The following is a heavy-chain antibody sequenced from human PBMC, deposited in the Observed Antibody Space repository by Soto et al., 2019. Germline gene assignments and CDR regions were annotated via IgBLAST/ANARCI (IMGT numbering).Heavy chain of an antibody. V-gene: IGHV1-2*02. CDR3: ARSDDSTSYPLDL. CDR1: GYIFTGYF. CDR2: MNPRSGGS. D-gene: IGHD4-4*01. J-gene: IGHJ5*02. Sequence: ASVKVSCKASGYIFTGYFIQWLRQAPGQGLEWMGWMNPRSGGSKYAQAFQDRVTMTRDASISTAYMEMTSLRHGDTAVYFCARSDDSTSYPLDLWGPGTLVTVSS.